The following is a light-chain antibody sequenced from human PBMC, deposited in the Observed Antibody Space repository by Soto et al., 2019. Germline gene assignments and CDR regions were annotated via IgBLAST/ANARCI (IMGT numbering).Light chain of an antibody. V-gene: IGKV3-15*01. Sequence: EIVMTQSPATLSVSPGERATLSCRASQSVSTNLAWYQQKPGQAPSLVIYGASARATGIPARFSGGGSGTEFTLTISSLQSEDFAVYYCQQYGGAPWTFGQGTKVEMK. CDR3: QQYGGAPWT. CDR1: QSVSTN. CDR2: GAS. J-gene: IGKJ1*01.